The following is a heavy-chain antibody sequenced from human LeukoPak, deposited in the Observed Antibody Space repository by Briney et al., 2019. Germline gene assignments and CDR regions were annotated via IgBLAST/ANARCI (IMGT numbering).Heavy chain of an antibody. CDR1: GFTFSTYW. V-gene: IGHV3-7*01. CDR3: AREYDFWSGLSPPDY. Sequence: GGSLRLSCAASGFTFSTYWMSWVRQAPGKGLEWVANIKQDGSEKYYVDSVKGRFTISRDNAKNSLYLQMNSLRAEDTAVYYCAREYDFWSGLSPPDYWGQGTLVTVSS. J-gene: IGHJ4*02. CDR2: IKQDGSEK. D-gene: IGHD3-3*01.